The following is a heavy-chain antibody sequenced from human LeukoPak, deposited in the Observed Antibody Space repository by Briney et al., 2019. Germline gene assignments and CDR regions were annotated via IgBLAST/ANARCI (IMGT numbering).Heavy chain of an antibody. CDR2: IYYSGST. J-gene: IGHJ4*02. CDR1: GGSISSSSYY. D-gene: IGHD3-22*01. CDR3: ARLYYYDSSGYYFDY. Sequence: PSETLSLTCTVSGGSISSSSYYWGWIRQPPGKGLEWIGSIYYSGSTYYNPSPKSRVTISVDTSKNQFSLKLSSVTAADTAVYYCARLYYYDSSGYYFDYWGQGTLVTVSS. V-gene: IGHV4-39*01.